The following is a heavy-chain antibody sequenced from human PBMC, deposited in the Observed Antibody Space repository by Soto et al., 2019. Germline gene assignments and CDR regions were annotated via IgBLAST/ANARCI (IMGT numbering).Heavy chain of an antibody. CDR1: GYTFTIYD. J-gene: IGHJ4*02. D-gene: IGHD6-13*01. V-gene: IGHV1-8*01. CDR3: ARVIAAAADFDY. CDR2: MNPNSGNT. Sequence: ASVKVSCKASGYTFTIYDINWVRQATGQGLEWMGWMNPNSGNTDYAQKLQGRVTITTDTSASTAYMELRSLRSDDTAVYYCARVIAAAADFDYWGQGTLVTVSS.